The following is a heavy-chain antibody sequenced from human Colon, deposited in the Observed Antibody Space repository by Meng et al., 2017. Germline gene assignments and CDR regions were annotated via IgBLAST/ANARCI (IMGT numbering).Heavy chain of an antibody. Sequence: VQLQDAGPGLVKPSDPLAITCAVSGYSISSSNWWVWLRQPPGKGLAWIGYIYYSGSTDYNPSLKSRVTMSVDTSKNQFSLKLSSVTAVDTAVYYCARKRDGYNPFDDWGQGTLVTVSS. CDR2: IYYSGST. CDR1: GYSISSSNW. CDR3: ARKRDGYNPFDD. D-gene: IGHD5-24*01. V-gene: IGHV4-28*01. J-gene: IGHJ4*02.